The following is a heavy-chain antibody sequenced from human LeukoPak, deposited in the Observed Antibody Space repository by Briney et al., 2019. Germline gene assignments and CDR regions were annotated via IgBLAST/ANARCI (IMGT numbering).Heavy chain of an antibody. CDR1: GGSFSGYY. D-gene: IGHD6-19*01. CDR3: ARGSWYSSGWYGSYFDY. Sequence: SETLSLTCAVYGGSFSGYYWSWIRQPPGKGLEWIGEINHSGSTNYNPSLKSRVTISVDTSKNQFSLKLSSVTAADTAVYYCARGSWYSSGWYGSYFDYWGQGTLVTVSS. CDR2: INHSGST. J-gene: IGHJ4*02. V-gene: IGHV4-34*01.